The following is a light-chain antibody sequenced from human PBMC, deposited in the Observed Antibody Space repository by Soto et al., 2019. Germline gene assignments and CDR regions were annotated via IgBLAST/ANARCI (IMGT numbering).Light chain of an antibody. CDR2: LNSDGSH. V-gene: IGLV4-69*01. Sequence: QPVLTQSPSASGSLGASVRLTCTLSSDHDTYAIAWHQQQPEKGPRFLMKLNSDGSHTAGDGIPDRFSGSSSGAERYLTISSLQSEDEADYYCQTWGAGIQGVFGGGTKVTVL. CDR1: SDHDTYA. CDR3: QTWGAGIQGV. J-gene: IGLJ2*01.